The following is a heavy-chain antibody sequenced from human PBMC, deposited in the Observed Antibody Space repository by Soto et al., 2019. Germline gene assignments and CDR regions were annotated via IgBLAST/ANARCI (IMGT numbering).Heavy chain of an antibody. J-gene: IGHJ3*02. CDR2: IKSNTDGGTT. V-gene: IGHV3-15*07. D-gene: IGHD2-15*01. CDR3: TAAVPNCYGGRFQYGHAFAI. CDR1: DFSFSNAW. Sequence: SLRRSCATSDFSFSNAWMNWIRQAPGRGLEWVGRIKSNTDGGTTDYGSPVKGRFIMSRDDSKDTLFLQMNGLKTEDTAVYYCTAAVPNCYGGRFQYGHAFAICGQGTVGTVS.